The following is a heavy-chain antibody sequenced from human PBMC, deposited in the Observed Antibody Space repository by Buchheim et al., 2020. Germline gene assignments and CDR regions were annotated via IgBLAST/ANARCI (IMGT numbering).Heavy chain of an antibody. CDR2: INHSGST. J-gene: IGHJ5*02. CDR3: ARACNYYDSSGYYLSWFDP. Sequence: QVQLQQWGAGLLKPSETLSLTCAVYGGSFSGYYWSWIRQPPGKGLEWIGEINHSGSTYYNPSLKSRVTISVDTFKNQFSLKLSSVTAADTAVYYCARACNYYDSSGYYLSWFDPWGQGTL. CDR1: GGSFSGYY. D-gene: IGHD3-22*01. V-gene: IGHV4-34*01.